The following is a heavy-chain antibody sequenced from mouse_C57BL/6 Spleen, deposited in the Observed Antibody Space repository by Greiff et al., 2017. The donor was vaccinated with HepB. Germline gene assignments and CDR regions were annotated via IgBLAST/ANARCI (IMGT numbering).Heavy chain of an antibody. J-gene: IGHJ2*01. CDR3: ARLGITTVVSFDY. D-gene: IGHD1-1*01. CDR2: IYPSDSYT. Sequence: QVQLQQPGAELVMPGASVKLSCKASGYTFTSYWMHWVKQRPGQGLEWIGEIYPSDSYTNYNQKFKGKSTLTVDKSSSRAYMQLSSLTSEDSAVYYCARLGITTVVSFDYWGQGTTLTVSS. CDR1: GYTFTSYW. V-gene: IGHV1-69*01.